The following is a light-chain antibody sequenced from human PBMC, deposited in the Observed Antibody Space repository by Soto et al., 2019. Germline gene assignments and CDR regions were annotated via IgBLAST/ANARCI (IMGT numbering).Light chain of an antibody. CDR2: NIN. Sequence: QSVLTQAPSVSGTPGQRVTISCSGSRSNIGSNTVNWYQQLPGTAHKLLIFNINQRPSGVPDRFSGSKSGTSASLAISGLQSEDEADYYCAAWDDSLNGSLVFGGGTKLTVL. CDR1: RSNIGSNT. V-gene: IGLV1-44*01. J-gene: IGLJ2*01. CDR3: AAWDDSLNGSLV.